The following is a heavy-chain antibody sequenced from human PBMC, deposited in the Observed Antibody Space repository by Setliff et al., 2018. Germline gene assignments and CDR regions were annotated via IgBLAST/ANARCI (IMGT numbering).Heavy chain of an antibody. CDR1: GFTFNSYS. Sequence: GGSLRLSCAASGFTFNSYSINWVRQAPGKGLEWVSSISSTGSYKPYADSVRGRSTISRDDSKNTAYLQMNSLKSEDTAVYYCTKSGSSLPNYMDVWGKGTTVTVSS. V-gene: IGHV3-21*04. D-gene: IGHD1-26*01. CDR2: ISSTGSYK. CDR3: TKSGSSLPNYMDV. J-gene: IGHJ6*03.